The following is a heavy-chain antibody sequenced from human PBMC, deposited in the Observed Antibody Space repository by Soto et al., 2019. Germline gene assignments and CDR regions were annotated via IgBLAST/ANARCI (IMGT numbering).Heavy chain of an antibody. J-gene: IGHJ5*02. D-gene: IGHD2-15*01. CDR3: AKDSPYCSGGSCHPNWFDP. CDR1: GFTFSSYA. V-gene: IGHV3-23*01. CDR2: ISGSGGST. Sequence: GGSLRLSCAASGFTFSSYAMSWVRQAPGKGLEWVSAISGSGGSTYYADSVKGRFTISRDNSKNTLYLQMNSLRAEDTAVYYCAKDSPYCSGGSCHPNWFDPWGQGTLVTVSS.